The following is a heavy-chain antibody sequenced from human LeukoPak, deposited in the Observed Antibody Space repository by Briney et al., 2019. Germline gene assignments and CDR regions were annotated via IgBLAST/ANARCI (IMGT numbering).Heavy chain of an antibody. CDR1: GFTFSSYA. CDR3: AKAQVRGVSSLLPNY. CDR2: ISYDGSNK. V-gene: IGHV3-30-3*01. D-gene: IGHD3-10*01. Sequence: GGSLRLSCAASGFTFSSYAMHWVRQAPGKGLEWVAVISYDGSNKYYADSVKGRFTISRDNSKNTLYLQMNSLRAEDTAVYYCAKAQVRGVSSLLPNYWGQGTLVTVSS. J-gene: IGHJ4*02.